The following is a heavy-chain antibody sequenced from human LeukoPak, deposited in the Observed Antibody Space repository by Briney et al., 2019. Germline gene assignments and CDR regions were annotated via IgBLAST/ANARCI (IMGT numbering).Heavy chain of an antibody. CDR1: GGSISSSSYY. J-gene: IGHJ6*02. CDR3: ARCKGTGDLESYGMDV. Sequence: SETLSLTCTVPGGSISSSSYYWGWIRQPPGKRLEWIGSIYYSGSTYYNPSLKSRVTISVDTSKIQFSVKLSSVTAADTAVYYCARCKGTGDLESYGMDVWGQGTTVTVSS. D-gene: IGHD7-27*01. V-gene: IGHV4-39*01. CDR2: IYYSGST.